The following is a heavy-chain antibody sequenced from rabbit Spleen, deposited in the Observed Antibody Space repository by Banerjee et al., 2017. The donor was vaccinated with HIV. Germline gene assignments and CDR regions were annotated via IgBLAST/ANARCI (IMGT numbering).Heavy chain of an antibody. J-gene: IGHJ6*01. CDR3: ARDSGSSFSSYGMDL. CDR2: IEGGNSAFS. V-gene: IGHV1S40*01. Sequence: QSLEESGGGLVQPEGSLALTCKASGFSFSSSDYICWVRQAPGKGLEWISCIEGGNSAFSYFASWAKGRFTISKTSSTTVTLQMTSLTAADTATYFCARDSGSSFSSYGMDLWGQGTLVTVS. CDR1: GFSFSSSDY. D-gene: IGHD8-1*01.